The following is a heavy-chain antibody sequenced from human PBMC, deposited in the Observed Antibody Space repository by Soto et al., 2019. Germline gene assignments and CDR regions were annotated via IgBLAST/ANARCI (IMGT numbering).Heavy chain of an antibody. D-gene: IGHD6-13*01. CDR2: INPNSGGT. CDR1: GYTFTGYY. Sequence: QVQLVQSGAEVKKPGASVKVSCKASGYTFTGYYMHWVRQAPGQGLEWMGWINPNSGGTNYAQKFQGWVTMTRDKSISTAYMELSRLRSDDTAVYYCARAEDSSSWYYFDYWGQGTLVTVSS. J-gene: IGHJ4*02. CDR3: ARAEDSSSWYYFDY. V-gene: IGHV1-2*04.